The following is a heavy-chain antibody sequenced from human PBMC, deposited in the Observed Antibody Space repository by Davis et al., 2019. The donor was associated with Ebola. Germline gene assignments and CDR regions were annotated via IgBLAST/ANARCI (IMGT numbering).Heavy chain of an antibody. Sequence: ESLKISCTGSGYSFTSYWISWVRQMPGKGLEWMGRIDPSDSYNNYNPSFQGHVTISAANSISTAYLQWSSLKASDTDMYYCERWGYYDILTGYSAGVYYYGMDVWGQGTTVTVSS. CDR3: ERWGYYDILTGYSAGVYYYGMDV. J-gene: IGHJ6*02. CDR2: IDPSDSYN. CDR1: GYSFTSYW. D-gene: IGHD3-9*01. V-gene: IGHV5-10-1*01.